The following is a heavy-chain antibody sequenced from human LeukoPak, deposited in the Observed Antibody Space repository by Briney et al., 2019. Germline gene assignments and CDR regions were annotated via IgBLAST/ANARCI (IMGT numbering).Heavy chain of an antibody. Sequence: GGSLRLSCAASGFTFSSYGMHWVRQAPGKGLEWVAVIWYDGSYKYYADSVKGRFTISRDNSKNTLYLQMNSLRAEDTAVYYCARDSGDGYNYSDYWGQGTLVTVS. CDR2: IWYDGSYK. J-gene: IGHJ4*02. V-gene: IGHV3-33*01. D-gene: IGHD5-24*01. CDR1: GFTFSSYG. CDR3: ARDSGDGYNYSDY.